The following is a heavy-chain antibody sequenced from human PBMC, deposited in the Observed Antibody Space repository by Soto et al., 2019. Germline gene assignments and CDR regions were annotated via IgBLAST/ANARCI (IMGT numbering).Heavy chain of an antibody. Sequence: TLSLACTVSGVSISSGGYYLGWIRHHPGKCLEWIVTIYYSGRTYYNPSLKSRVIMSVDTSKNHLSLTLSSVTAADTAIYHCARVSGGDSGFHFDYWGHGILVTDS. J-gene: IGHJ4*01. CDR3: ARVSGGDSGFHFDY. CDR1: GVSISSGGYY. D-gene: IGHD2-21*02. CDR2: IYYSGRT. V-gene: IGHV4-31*03.